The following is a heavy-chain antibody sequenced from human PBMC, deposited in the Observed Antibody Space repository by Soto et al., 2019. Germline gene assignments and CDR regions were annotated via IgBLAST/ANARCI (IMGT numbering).Heavy chain of an antibody. D-gene: IGHD5-12*01. CDR2: IYYSGST. J-gene: IGHJ5*02. V-gene: IGHV4-39*01. CDR3: ASEYSGYDFGWFDP. Sequence: SETLSLTCTVSGGSISSSSYYWGWIRQPPGKGLEWIGSIYYSGSTYYNPSLKSRVTISVDTSKNQFSLKLSSVTAADTAVYYCASEYSGYDFGWFDPWGQGTLVTVSS. CDR1: GGSISSSSYY.